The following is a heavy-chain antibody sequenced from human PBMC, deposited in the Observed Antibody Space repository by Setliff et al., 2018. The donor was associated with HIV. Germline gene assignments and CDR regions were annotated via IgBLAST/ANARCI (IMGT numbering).Heavy chain of an antibody. Sequence: VASVKVSCKASGYTFINFGITWVRQAPGQGLEWMGWISAYNGNTNYAQKFQGRVTITADKSTSTAYMGLSSLRSEDTAVYYCARNPQPTGTPDYYYYYMDVWGKGTTVTVSS. CDR2: ISAYNGNT. J-gene: IGHJ6*03. CDR3: ARNPQPTGTPDYYYYYMDV. CDR1: GYTFINFG. D-gene: IGHD1-1*01. V-gene: IGHV1-18*01.